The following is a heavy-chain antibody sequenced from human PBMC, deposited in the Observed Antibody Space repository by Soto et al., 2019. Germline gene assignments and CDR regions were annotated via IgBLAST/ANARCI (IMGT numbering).Heavy chain of an antibody. CDR2: IYYSGSA. D-gene: IGHD1-26*01. CDR1: GDSISSGGFY. CDR3: AIMKGLLRVATFDP. J-gene: IGHJ5*02. Sequence: PSETLSLTCSFSGDSISSGGFYLGWIRQPAGKGLEWIGSIYYSGSAYYNPSLKSRVTLSVDTSKKQLSLNLNSVTAADTAVYYCAIMKGLLRVATFDPWGQGTLVTVSS. V-gene: IGHV4-39*01.